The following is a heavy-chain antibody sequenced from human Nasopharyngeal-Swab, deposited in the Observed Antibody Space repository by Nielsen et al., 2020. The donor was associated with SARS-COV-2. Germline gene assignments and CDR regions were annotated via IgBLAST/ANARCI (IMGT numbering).Heavy chain of an antibody. CDR1: GGSISSSSYY. CDR2: IYYSGST. J-gene: IGHJ4*02. D-gene: IGHD6-19*01. CDR3: ARQERQWLELQPHYFDH. V-gene: IGHV4-39*01. Sequence: SETLSLTCTVSGGSISSSSYYWGWIRQPPGKGLEWIGSIYYSGSTYYNPSLKSRVTISVDTSKNQFSLKLSSVTAADTAVYYCARQERQWLELQPHYFDHWGQGTLVTVSS.